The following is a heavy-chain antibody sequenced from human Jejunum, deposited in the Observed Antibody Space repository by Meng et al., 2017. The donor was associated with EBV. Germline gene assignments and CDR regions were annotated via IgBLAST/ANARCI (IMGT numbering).Heavy chain of an antibody. J-gene: IGHJ4*02. CDR1: GFTFSSYW. Sequence: DVPAVGSGGALVQPGGSLRLSCAASGFTFSSYWMHWVRQAPGQGLVWVSRTNEDGRITNYADSVKGRFTISRDNTKNTLYLQMNSLRAEDTAVYFCSRDLAGSDDDWGQGTLVTVSS. D-gene: IGHD6-25*01. CDR3: SRDLAGSDDD. CDR2: TNEDGRIT. V-gene: IGHV3-74*01.